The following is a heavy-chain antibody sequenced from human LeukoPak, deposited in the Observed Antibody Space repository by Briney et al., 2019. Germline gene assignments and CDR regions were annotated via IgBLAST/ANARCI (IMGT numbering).Heavy chain of an antibody. V-gene: IGHV4-4*02. CDR1: GGSISNTNW. CDR3: AREGGPYRPLDY. CDR2: VNLQGST. Sequence: PSGTLSLTCGVSGGSISNTNWWTWVRQPPGKGLEWIGEVNLQGSTNYNPSLKSRVAISVDKSENHISLRLTSVTAADTAAYYCAREGGPYRPLDYSGQGTLVTVAS. J-gene: IGHJ4*02.